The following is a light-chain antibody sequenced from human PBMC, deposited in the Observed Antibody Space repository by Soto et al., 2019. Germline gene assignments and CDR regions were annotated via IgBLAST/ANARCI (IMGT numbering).Light chain of an antibody. CDR3: HVWDSRSDQVI. CDR1: SSDVGAYDY. CDR2: EVN. V-gene: IGLV2-8*01. Sequence: QSALTQPPSASGSPGQSVTISCTGTSSDVGAYDYVCWYQQHPGKAPKLMIYEVNKRPSGVPDRFSGSKSGNTASLTLSRVEAGDEADYYCHVWDSRSDQVIFGGGTKLTVL. J-gene: IGLJ2*01.